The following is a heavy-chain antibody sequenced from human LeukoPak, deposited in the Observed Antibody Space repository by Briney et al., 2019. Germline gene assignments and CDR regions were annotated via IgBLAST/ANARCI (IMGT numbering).Heavy chain of an antibody. CDR3: AKDGPNTVTSSVFDY. J-gene: IGHJ4*02. D-gene: IGHD4-11*01. V-gene: IGHV3-74*01. CDR2: INTDGSST. Sequence: PGGSLRLSCAASGFTFSIYWMHWVRQAPGKGLVWVSRINTDGSSTSYADSVEGRFTISRDNAKNTLYLQMNSLRAEDTAVYYCAKDGPNTVTSSVFDYWGQGTLVTVSS. CDR1: GFTFSIYW.